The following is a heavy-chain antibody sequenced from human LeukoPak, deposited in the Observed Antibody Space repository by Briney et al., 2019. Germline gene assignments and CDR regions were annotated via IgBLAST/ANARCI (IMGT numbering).Heavy chain of an antibody. CDR1: GFTFSSYA. J-gene: IGHJ4*02. Sequence: GGSLRLSCAASGFTFSSYAMSWVRQAPGKGLEWVSVIYSGGSTYYADSVKGRFTISRDNSKNTLYLQMNSLRAEDTAVYYCARGRRADSYVWGQGTLVTVSS. CDR3: ARGRRADSYV. D-gene: IGHD5-18*01. CDR2: IYSGGST. V-gene: IGHV3-66*01.